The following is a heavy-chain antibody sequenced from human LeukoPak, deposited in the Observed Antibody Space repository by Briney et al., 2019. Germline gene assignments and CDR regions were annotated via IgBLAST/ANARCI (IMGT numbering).Heavy chain of an antibody. CDR2: IYYSGST. Sequence: SETLSLTCTLSGRSISSFYWSWIRQPPGKGLEWIGYIYYSGSTNYNPSLKSRVTISVDTSKNQFSLKLSSVTAADTAVYYCARTDLTGFDYWGQGTLVTVSS. V-gene: IGHV4-59*01. D-gene: IGHD4/OR15-4a*01. J-gene: IGHJ4*02. CDR1: GRSISSFY. CDR3: ARTDLTGFDY.